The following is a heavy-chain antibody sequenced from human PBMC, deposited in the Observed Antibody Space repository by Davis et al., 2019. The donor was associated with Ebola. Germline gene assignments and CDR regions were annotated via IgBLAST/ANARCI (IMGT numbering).Heavy chain of an antibody. D-gene: IGHD3-22*01. Sequence: GESLKISCAASGFTFSSYGMHWVRQAPGKGLEWVAVISYDGSNKYYADSVKGRFTISRDNSKNTLYLQMNSLRAEDTAVYYCAKGNYYDSSGHFDYWGQGTLVTVSS. J-gene: IGHJ4*02. V-gene: IGHV3-30*18. CDR3: AKGNYYDSSGHFDY. CDR1: GFTFSSYG. CDR2: ISYDGSNK.